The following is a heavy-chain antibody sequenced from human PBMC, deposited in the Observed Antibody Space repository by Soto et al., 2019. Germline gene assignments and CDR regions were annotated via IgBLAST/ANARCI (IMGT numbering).Heavy chain of an antibody. CDR2: IKQDGSDK. CDR1: GFTFSSYW. D-gene: IGHD2-21*01. CDR3: ARYCASTTCRTDGGLDP. Sequence: EVQLVESGGGLVQPGGSPRLSCTASGFTFSSYWMTWVRQAPGKGLEWVANIKQDGSDKNYVDSVKGRFTISRDNAKNSVFLQMNSLRADDTAVYYCARYCASTTCRTDGGLDPWGQGTLVTVSS. J-gene: IGHJ5*02. V-gene: IGHV3-7*01.